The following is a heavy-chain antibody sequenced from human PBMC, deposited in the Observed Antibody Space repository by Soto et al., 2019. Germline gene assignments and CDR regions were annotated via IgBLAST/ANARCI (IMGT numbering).Heavy chain of an antibody. V-gene: IGHV3-23*01. CDR2: ISGRGAVT. CDR3: ANSNPHSSNSWFDP. D-gene: IGHD6-13*01. J-gene: IGHJ5*02. Sequence: GGSLRLSCAASGVTFSDYAMTWVRQSPGKGLEWVSAISGRGAVTYYADSVKGRFTISRDNSKNTLYLQMSSLRPDDTVVYYCANSNPHSSNSWFDPWGQGTQVTVSS. CDR1: GVTFSDYA.